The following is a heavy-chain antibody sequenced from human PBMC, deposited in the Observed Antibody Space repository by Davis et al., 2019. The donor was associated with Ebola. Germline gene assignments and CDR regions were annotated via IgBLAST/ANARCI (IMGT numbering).Heavy chain of an antibody. V-gene: IGHV4-34*01. D-gene: IGHD6-13*01. CDR1: GGSFSGYY. CDR3: ARHGRAAGMSWFDP. CDR2: INQSGST. J-gene: IGHJ5*02. Sequence: MPSETLSLTCAVSGGSFSGYYWSWIRQPPGKGLECIGAINQSGSTNYNPSLKSRVTISVDKSKNQFSLNLISVTSADPAVYFCARHGRAAGMSWFDPWGQGALVTVSS.